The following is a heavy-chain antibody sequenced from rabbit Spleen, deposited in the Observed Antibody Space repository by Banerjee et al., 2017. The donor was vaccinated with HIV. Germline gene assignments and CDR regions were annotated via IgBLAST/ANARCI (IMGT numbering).Heavy chain of an antibody. CDR1: GFSFSSSYY. CDR2: IYGGNSGST. CDR3: VREAGYGGYGDANL. D-gene: IGHD6-1*01. Sequence: QEQLEESGGDLVKPEGSLTLTCTASGFSFSSSYYMCWVRQAPGKGLEWIACIYGGNSGSTYYASWAKGRFTISSHNAQNTLYLQLDSLTAADTATYFCVREAGYGGYGDANLWGPGTLVTVS. V-gene: IGHV1S45*01. J-gene: IGHJ4*01.